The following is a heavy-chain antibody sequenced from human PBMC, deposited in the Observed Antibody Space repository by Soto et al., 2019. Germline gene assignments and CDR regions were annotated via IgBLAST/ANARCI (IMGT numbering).Heavy chain of an antibody. D-gene: IGHD6-19*01. CDR1: GFTFSSYA. V-gene: IGHV3-23*01. Sequence: GGSLRLSCAASGFTFSSYAMSWVRQAPGKGLEWVSAISGSGGSTYYADSVKGRFTISRDNSKNTLYLQMNSLRAEDTAVYYCAGRYQSYSSGWTSDWGQGTLVTVSS. CDR3: AGRYQSYSSGWTSD. J-gene: IGHJ4*02. CDR2: ISGSGGST.